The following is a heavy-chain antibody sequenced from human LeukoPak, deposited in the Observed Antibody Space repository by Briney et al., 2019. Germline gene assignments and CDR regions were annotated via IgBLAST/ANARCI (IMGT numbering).Heavy chain of an antibody. J-gene: IGHJ4*02. D-gene: IGHD3-9*01. CDR3: ARGLRYFDCFDY. Sequence: GASVKVSCKASGYTFTGYYMHWVRQAPGQGLEWMGWINPSSGGTNYAQKFQGRVTMTRDTSISTAYMELSRLRSDDTAVYYCARGLRYFDCFDYWGQGTLVTVSS. V-gene: IGHV1-2*02. CDR1: GYTFTGYY. CDR2: INPSSGGT.